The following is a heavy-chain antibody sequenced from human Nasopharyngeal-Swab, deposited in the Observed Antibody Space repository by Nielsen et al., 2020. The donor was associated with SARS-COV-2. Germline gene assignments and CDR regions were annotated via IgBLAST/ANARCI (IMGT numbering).Heavy chain of an antibody. CDR2: IYYTGDT. V-gene: IGHV4-59*01. J-gene: IGHJ6*02. D-gene: IGHD5/OR15-5a*01. CDR1: GGSINSLY. Sequence: SETLSLTCTVSGGSINSLYWNWIRPPPGKGLEWIGYIYYTGDTNYNPSLKSRVTISVDTSKNQFSLKLKSVTAADTAVYYCAIMKVGSTLVGMDVWGQGSTVTVSS. CDR3: AIMKVGSTLVGMDV.